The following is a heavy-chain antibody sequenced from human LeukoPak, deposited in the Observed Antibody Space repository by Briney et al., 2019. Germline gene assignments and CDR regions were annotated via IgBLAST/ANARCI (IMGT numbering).Heavy chain of an antibody. J-gene: IGHJ4*02. CDR2: INPSGGST. CDR1: GYTFTSYY. D-gene: IGHD1-20*01. CDR3: ARDPDNWNDKTFDY. V-gene: IGHV1-46*01. Sequence: ASVKVSCKASGYTFTSYYIHWVRQAPGQGLEWVGIINPSGGSTTYGQKLQGRVTMTRDTSTSTVYMELSSLRSEDTAVYYCARDPDNWNDKTFDYWGQGTLVTVSS.